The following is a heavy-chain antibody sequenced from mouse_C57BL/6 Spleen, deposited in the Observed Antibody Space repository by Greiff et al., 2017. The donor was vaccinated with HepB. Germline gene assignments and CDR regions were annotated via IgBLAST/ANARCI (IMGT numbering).Heavy chain of an antibody. D-gene: IGHD2-1*01. CDR2: IRNKANGYTT. CDR3: ARYGNYVFDY. J-gene: IGHJ2*01. V-gene: IGHV7-3*01. CDR1: GFTFTDYY. Sequence: EVQRVESGGGLVQPGGSLSLSCAASGFTFTDYYMSWVRQPPGKALEWLGFIRNKANGYTTEYSASVKGRFTISRDNSQSILYLQMNALRAEDSSTYYCARYGNYVFDYWGQGTTLTVSS.